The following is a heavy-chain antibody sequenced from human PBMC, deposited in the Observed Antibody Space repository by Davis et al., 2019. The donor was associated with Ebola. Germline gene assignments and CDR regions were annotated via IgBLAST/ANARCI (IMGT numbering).Heavy chain of an antibody. CDR1: GNSFTSFW. V-gene: IGHV5-51*01. J-gene: IGHJ3*02. Sequence: GGSLRLSCKASGNSFTSFWIGWVRQMPGKGLEWMGLIYTGDSDTRYSPSFRGQVTISADKSITTAYLQWSGLRASDTAMYYCASLRRTISGMDDAFDIWGQGTMVTVSS. CDR3: ASLRRTISGMDDAFDI. D-gene: IGHD2-15*01. CDR2: IYTGDSDT.